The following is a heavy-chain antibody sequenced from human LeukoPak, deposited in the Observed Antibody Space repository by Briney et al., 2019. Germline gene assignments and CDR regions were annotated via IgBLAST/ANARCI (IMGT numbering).Heavy chain of an antibody. D-gene: IGHD2-15*01. CDR3: ARAQYCSGGSCYYYYYYGMDV. CDR1: GGSFSGYY. CDR2: INHSGST. J-gene: IGHJ6*02. Sequence: SETLSLTCAVYGGSFSGYYWSWIRQPPEKGLEWIGEINHSGSTNYNPSLKSRVTISVDTSKNQFSLKLSSVTAADTAVYYCARAQYCSGGSCYYYYYYGMDVWGQGTTVTVSS. V-gene: IGHV4-34*01.